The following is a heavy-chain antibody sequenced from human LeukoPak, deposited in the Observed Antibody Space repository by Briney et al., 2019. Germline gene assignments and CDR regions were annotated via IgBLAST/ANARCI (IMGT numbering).Heavy chain of an antibody. J-gene: IGHJ6*03. CDR2: INHSGST. Sequence: PSETLSLTCAVYGGSFSGYYWTWIRQPPGKGLEWIGEINHSGSTNYNPSLKSRVTISVDTSKNQFSLKLSSVTAADTAVYYCARGKVVRAYYYVDVWGKGTTVTVSS. CDR3: ARGKVVRAYYYVDV. CDR1: GGSFSGYY. D-gene: IGHD2-15*01. V-gene: IGHV4-34*01.